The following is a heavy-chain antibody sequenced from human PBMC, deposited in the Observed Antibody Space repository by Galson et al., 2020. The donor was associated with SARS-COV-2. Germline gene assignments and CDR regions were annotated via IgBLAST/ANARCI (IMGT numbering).Heavy chain of an antibody. J-gene: IGHJ3*01. CDR3: AKYDAGLL. Sequence: GGSLRLSCVGSGSTISRFWMNWVRQAPGKGLEWVANIKPDGSQQQYMDSVKGRFVISRDNAQNSVDLQMNGLRAEDTAVYYCAKYDAGLLWGPGTIVTVSS. CDR2: IKPDGSQQ. CDR1: GSTISRFW. V-gene: IGHV3-7*01. D-gene: IGHD3-3*01.